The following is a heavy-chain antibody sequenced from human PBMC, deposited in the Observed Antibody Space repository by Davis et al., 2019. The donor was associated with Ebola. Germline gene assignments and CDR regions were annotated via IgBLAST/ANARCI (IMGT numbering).Heavy chain of an antibody. CDR3: AKFPIATSGTWYFDY. V-gene: IGHV3-23*01. CDR2: ISGSGGST. J-gene: IGHJ4*02. D-gene: IGHD2-21*01. Sequence: GESLKISCAASGFTFSSYGMSWVRQAPGKGLEWVSGISGSGGSTYYADSVKGRFTISRDNSRNILYLQMDGLRAEDTAVYYCAKFPIATSGTWYFDYWGQGTLVTVS. CDR1: GFTFSSYG.